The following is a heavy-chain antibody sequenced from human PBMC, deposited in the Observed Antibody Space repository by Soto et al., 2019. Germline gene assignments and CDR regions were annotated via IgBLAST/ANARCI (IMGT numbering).Heavy chain of an antibody. Sequence: ASVKGSCKASGYTFTGYYMHWVRQAPGQGLEWMGWINPNSGGTNYAQKFQGRVTITADESTSTAYMELSSLRSEDTAVYYCARARQFHYYDSSGYLDYWGQGTLVTVSS. CDR3: ARARQFHYYDSSGYLDY. CDR1: GYTFTGYY. V-gene: IGHV1-2*02. D-gene: IGHD3-22*01. J-gene: IGHJ4*02. CDR2: INPNSGGT.